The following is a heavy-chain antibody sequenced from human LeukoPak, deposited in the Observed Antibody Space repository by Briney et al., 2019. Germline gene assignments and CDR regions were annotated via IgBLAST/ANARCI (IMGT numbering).Heavy chain of an antibody. CDR2: INPNSGGA. J-gene: IGHJ4*02. CDR3: ARAHSKQQLVPGDY. Sequence: ASVKVSCKASGYTFTGYYMHWVRQAPGQGLEWMGWINPNSGGANYAQKFQGRVTMTSDTSISTAYMEMSRLRSDDTAVYYCARAHSKQQLVPGDYWGQGTLVTVSS. D-gene: IGHD6-13*01. V-gene: IGHV1-2*02. CDR1: GYTFTGYY.